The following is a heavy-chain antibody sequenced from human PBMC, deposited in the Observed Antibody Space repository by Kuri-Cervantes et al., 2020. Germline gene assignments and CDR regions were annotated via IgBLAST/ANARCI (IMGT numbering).Heavy chain of an antibody. Sequence: GESLKISCAASGFSFNSYAMSWVRQAPGKGLEWVSSICSSSSYIYYADSVKGRFTISRGNAKNSLYLQTNSLRAEDTAVYYCARAPPWRLGGGFDYWGQGTLVTVSS. V-gene: IGHV3-21*01. J-gene: IGHJ4*02. CDR1: GFSFNSYA. D-gene: IGHD3-10*01. CDR2: ICSSSSYI. CDR3: ARAPPWRLGGGFDY.